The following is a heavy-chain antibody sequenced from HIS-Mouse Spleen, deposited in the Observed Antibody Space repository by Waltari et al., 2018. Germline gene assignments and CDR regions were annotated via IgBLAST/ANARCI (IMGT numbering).Heavy chain of an antibody. V-gene: IGHV3-7*01. D-gene: IGHD7-27*01. CDR1: GFTFSSYW. CDR3: ARESMTGDWVADY. Sequence: EVQLVESGGGLVQPGVSLRLSCAASGFTFSSYWMSWLRQAPGKGLEWVANIKQDGSEKYYVDSVKGRFTISRDNAKNSLYLQMNSLRAEDTAVYYCARESMTGDWVADYWGQGTLVTVSS. J-gene: IGHJ4*02. CDR2: IKQDGSEK.